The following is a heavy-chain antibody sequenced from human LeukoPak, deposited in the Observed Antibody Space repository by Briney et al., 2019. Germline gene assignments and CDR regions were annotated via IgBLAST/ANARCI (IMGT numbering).Heavy chain of an antibody. CDR2: IYYSGST. D-gene: IGHD2-2*01. J-gene: IGHJ4*02. CDR3: ARVELHCSSTSCYRLAFDY. CDR1: GGSISSYY. Sequence: SETLSLTCTVSGGSISSYYWSWIRQPPGKGLEWIGYIYYSGSTNYNPSLKSRVTISVDTSKNQFSLKLSSVTAADTAVYYCARVELHCSSTSCYRLAFDYWGQGTLVTVSS. V-gene: IGHV4-59*12.